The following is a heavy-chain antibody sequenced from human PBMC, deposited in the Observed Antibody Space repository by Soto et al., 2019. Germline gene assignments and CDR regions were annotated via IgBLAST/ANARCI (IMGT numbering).Heavy chain of an antibody. D-gene: IGHD3-16*02. V-gene: IGHV1-8*01. CDR1: GYTFTSYD. CDR2: MNPNSGNT. J-gene: IGHJ6*02. CDR3: ARVRDALGNYGMDV. Sequence: QVQLVQSGAEVKKPGASVKVSCKASGYTFTSYDINWVRQATGQGLEWMGWMNPNSGNTGYAQKFQGRVNMTRNTSISTAYMELSSLRSEDTAVYYCARVRDALGNYGMDVWGQGTTVTVSS.